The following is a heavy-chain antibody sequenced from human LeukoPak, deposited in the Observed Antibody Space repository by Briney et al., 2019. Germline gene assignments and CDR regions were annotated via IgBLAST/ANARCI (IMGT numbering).Heavy chain of an antibody. CDR1: GFTFSSYG. CDR2: IRYDGSNK. D-gene: IGHD6-13*01. CDR3: AKGLHGLAAANHLNDY. Sequence: GGSLRLSCAASGFTFSSYGMHWVRQAPGKGLEWVAFIRYDGSNKYYADSVKGRFTISRDNSKNTLYLHVNSLRPEDTAVYYCAKGLHGLAAANHLNDYWGQGTLVTVSS. V-gene: IGHV3-30*02. J-gene: IGHJ4*02.